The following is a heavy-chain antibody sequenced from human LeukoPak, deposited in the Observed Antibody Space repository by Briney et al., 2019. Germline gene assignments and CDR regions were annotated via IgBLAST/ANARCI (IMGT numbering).Heavy chain of an antibody. CDR1: GYTFTGYY. J-gene: IGHJ4*02. D-gene: IGHD4-17*01. Sequence: ASVKVSCKASGYTFTGYYMQWVRQAPGQGLEWMGWVNPNSGGPNYAQEFQGRVTMTRDTSISAAYMELSRLRSDDTAVYYCARGGYGDYDRFDYWGQGTRVTVSS. CDR3: ARGGYGDYDRFDY. CDR2: VNPNSGGP. V-gene: IGHV1-2*02.